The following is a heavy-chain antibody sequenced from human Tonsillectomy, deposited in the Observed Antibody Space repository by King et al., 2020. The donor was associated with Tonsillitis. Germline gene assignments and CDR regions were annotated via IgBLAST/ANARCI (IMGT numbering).Heavy chain of an antibody. J-gene: IGHJ5*02. CDR2: INPNSGGT. V-gene: IGHV1-2*02. D-gene: IGHD2-8*01. Sequence: QLVQSGAEVKKPGASVKVSCKASGYTFTGYYMHWVRQAPGQGLEWMGWINPNSGGTNYAQKFQGRVIMTRDTSISTAYMELSSLRSDDTAVYYCARALTYSNGLNFFGPWGPGTLVTVSS. CDR1: GYTFTGYY. CDR3: ARALTYSNGLNFFGP.